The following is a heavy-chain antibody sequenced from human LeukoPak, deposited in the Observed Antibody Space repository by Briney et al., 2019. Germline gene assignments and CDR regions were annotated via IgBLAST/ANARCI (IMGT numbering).Heavy chain of an antibody. CDR2: SYHIGST. D-gene: IGHD3-10*01. CDR3: ARAGSIITSGIDY. J-gene: IGHJ4*02. Sequence: SETLSLTCGVSGYSISRGYYWAWIRQPPGKGLEWIGTSYHIGSTYYTPSLGSRVTISVDTSKNEFSLNLKSVTAADTAVYYCARAGSIITSGIDYWGQGALVTVSS. CDR1: GYSISRGYY. V-gene: IGHV4-38-2*01.